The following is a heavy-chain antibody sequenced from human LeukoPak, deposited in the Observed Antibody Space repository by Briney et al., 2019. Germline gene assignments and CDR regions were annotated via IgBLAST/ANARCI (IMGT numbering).Heavy chain of an antibody. CDR3: AREVAGTEGYFQH. CDR1: GGSISSYY. J-gene: IGHJ1*01. Sequence: SETLSFTCTVSGGSISSYYWSWIRQPPGKGLEWIGYIYYSGSTNYNPSLKSRVTISVDTSKNQFSLKLSSVTAADTAVYYCAREVAGTEGYFQHRGQGTLVTVSS. D-gene: IGHD6-19*01. CDR2: IYYSGST. V-gene: IGHV4-59*01.